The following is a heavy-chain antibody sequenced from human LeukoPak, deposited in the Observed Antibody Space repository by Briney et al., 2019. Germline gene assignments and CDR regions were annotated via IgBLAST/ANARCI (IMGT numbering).Heavy chain of an antibody. D-gene: IGHD6-19*01. Sequence: GGSLRLSCAASGLPFSSHWLSWFRQSPGKGLEWVAHINRDGTEKQYLDSVKGRFAISRDNARNSQYLQMNNLRAEDTAVYYCASAAGWVFFNWGGGTLVTVSS. CDR1: GLPFSSHW. CDR2: INRDGTEK. J-gene: IGHJ4*02. V-gene: IGHV3-7*01. CDR3: ASAAGWVFFN.